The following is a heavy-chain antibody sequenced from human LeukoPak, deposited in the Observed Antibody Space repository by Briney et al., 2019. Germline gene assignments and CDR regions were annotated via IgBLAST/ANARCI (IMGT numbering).Heavy chain of an antibody. J-gene: IGHJ4*02. CDR1: GGSISSSSYY. CDR2: IYYSGSI. Sequence: PSETLSLTCTVSGGSISSSSYYWGWIRQPPGKGLEWIGSIYYSGSIYYNPSLKSRVTISVDTSKNQFSLKLSSVTAADTAVYYCARRKRRNGIAAAVPGNDFWGQGTLVTVSS. D-gene: IGHD6-13*01. V-gene: IGHV4-39*07. CDR3: ARRKRRNGIAAAVPGNDF.